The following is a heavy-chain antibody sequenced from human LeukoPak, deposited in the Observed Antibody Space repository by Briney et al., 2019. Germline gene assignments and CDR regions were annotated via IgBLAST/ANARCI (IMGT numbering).Heavy chain of an antibody. CDR1: GYTFTGYY. CDR2: INPNSGGT. CDR3: ARQSVAGTGSGQDY. Sequence: ASVKVSCKASGYTFTGYYMHWVRQAPGQGPEWMGRINPNSGGTNYAQKFQGRVTMTRGTSISTAYMELGRLRSDDTAVYYCARQSVAGTGSGQDYWGQGTLVTVSS. V-gene: IGHV1-2*06. J-gene: IGHJ4*02. D-gene: IGHD6-19*01.